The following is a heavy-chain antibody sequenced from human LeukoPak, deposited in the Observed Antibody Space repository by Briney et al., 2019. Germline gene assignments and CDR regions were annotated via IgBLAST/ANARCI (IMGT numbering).Heavy chain of an antibody. CDR2: ITSTGSYT. J-gene: IGHJ6*03. CDR3: ARDPYSGSYGDSYYYYMDV. CDR1: GFTFSSYN. D-gene: IGHD1-26*01. V-gene: IGHV3-21*01. Sequence: GGSLRLSCAASGFTFSSYNMNWVRQAPGKGLEWVSTITSTGSYTFYADSVKGRFTISRDNAKNSLYLQMNSLRAEDTAIYYCARDPYSGSYGDSYYYYMDVWGKGTTVTISS.